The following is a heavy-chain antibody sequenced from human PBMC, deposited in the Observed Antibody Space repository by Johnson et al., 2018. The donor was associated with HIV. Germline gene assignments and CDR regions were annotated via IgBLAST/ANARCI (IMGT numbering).Heavy chain of an antibody. CDR3: AKDLNVITMIVGSDAFDI. CDR1: GSTFSDYY. V-gene: IGHV3-23*04. J-gene: IGHJ3*02. D-gene: IGHD3-22*01. CDR2: ISGSGGST. Sequence: EVQLVESGGALVQAGGSLRLSCAASGSTFSDYYMSWIRQAPGKGLEWVSYISGSGGSTYYADSVKGRFTISRDNSKNKLYLQMNSLSAEDTAVYYCAKDLNVITMIVGSDAFDIWGQGTMVTVSS.